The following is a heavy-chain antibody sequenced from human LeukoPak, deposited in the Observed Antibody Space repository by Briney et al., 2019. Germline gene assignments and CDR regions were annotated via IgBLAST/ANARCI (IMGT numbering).Heavy chain of an antibody. CDR2: IIPIFGTA. V-gene: IGHV1-69*13. J-gene: IGHJ4*02. Sequence: ASVKVSCKASGGTFSSYAISWVRQAPGQGLEWMGGIIPIFGTANYAQKFQGRVTITADESMSTAYMELSSLRSEDTAVYYCACGDIVVVPAAPFDYWGQGTLVTVSS. CDR3: ACGDIVVVPAAPFDY. CDR1: GGTFSSYA. D-gene: IGHD2-2*01.